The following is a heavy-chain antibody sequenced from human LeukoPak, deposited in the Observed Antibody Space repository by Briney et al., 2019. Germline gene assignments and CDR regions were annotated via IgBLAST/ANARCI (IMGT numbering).Heavy chain of an antibody. CDR2: IYYSGST. CDR3: ARHYGNGGYFWSRAEYFQH. D-gene: IGHD5-12*01. J-gene: IGHJ1*01. V-gene: IGHV4-39*01. Sequence: SSETLSLTCTVSGGSISSSSYYWGWIRQPPGKGLEWIGSIYYSGSTYYNPSLKSRVTISVDTSKNQFSLKLSSVTAADTAVYYCARHYGNGGYFWSRAEYFQHWGQGTLVTVSS. CDR1: GGSISSSSYY.